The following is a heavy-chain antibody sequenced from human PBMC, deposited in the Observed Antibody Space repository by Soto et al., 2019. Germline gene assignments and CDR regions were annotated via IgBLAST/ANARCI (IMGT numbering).Heavy chain of an antibody. J-gene: IGHJ4*02. Sequence: SGPTLVNPTQTLTLTCTFSWFSLSTSGMCVSWIRQPPGKALEWLARIDWDDDKYYSTSLKTRLTISKDTSKNQVVLTMTNMDPMDTATYYCARSTIFGVVYYLDYWGQGTLVTVSS. CDR3: ARSTIFGVVYYLDY. D-gene: IGHD3-3*01. CDR2: IDWDDDK. V-gene: IGHV2-70*11. CDR1: WFSLSTSGMC.